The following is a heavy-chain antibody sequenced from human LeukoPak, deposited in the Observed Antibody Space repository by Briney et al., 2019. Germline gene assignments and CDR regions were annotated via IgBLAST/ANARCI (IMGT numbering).Heavy chain of an antibody. Sequence: SETLSLTCTVSGGSISSYYWSWIRQPPGKGLEWIGYIYYSGSTKHNPSLKSRVTISVDTSKNQFSLKVSSVSAADTAVYYCARMYYYGSGSYSPYDYWGQGTLVTVSS. CDR3: ARMYYYGSGSYSPYDY. V-gene: IGHV4-59*01. J-gene: IGHJ4*02. CDR1: GGSISSYY. CDR2: IYYSGST. D-gene: IGHD3-10*01.